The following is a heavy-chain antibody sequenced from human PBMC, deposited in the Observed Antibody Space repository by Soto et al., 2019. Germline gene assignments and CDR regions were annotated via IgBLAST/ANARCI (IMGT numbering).Heavy chain of an antibody. CDR3: ARHGALLAYCGGDCYFEAFDY. Sequence: EVQLVQSGAEVKKPGESLRISCKGSGYSFTSYWISWVRQMPGKGLEWMGRIDPSDSYTNYSPSFQGHVTISADKSISTAYLQWSSLKASDTAMYYCARHGALLAYCGGDCYFEAFDYWGQGTLVTVSS. CDR2: IDPSDSYT. V-gene: IGHV5-10-1*03. J-gene: IGHJ4*02. D-gene: IGHD2-21*02. CDR1: GYSFTSYW.